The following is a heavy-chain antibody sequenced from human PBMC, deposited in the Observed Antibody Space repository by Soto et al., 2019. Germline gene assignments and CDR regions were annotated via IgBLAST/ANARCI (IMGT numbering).Heavy chain of an antibody. J-gene: IGHJ5*02. V-gene: IGHV4-4*02. CDR2: IHDRGST. D-gene: IGHD3-9*01. CDR1: GGSFSKNRW. Sequence: QVKLEESGPGLEKPSGTLSLTCAVSGGSFSKNRWWTWVRQAPGKGLEWIGEIHDRGSTNYNLSLKSRATVSIDSSKNQFSLEIGAVTAADTSVYYSAGQWAAGYGAFDPWSQGTLVTVSS. CDR3: AGQWAAGYGAFDP.